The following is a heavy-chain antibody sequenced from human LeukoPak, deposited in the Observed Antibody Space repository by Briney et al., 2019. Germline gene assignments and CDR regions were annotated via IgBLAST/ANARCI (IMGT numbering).Heavy chain of an antibody. CDR2: ISGSGGST. V-gene: IGHV3-23*01. Sequence: GGSLRLSCAASGFTFSSYAMSWVRQAPGKGLEWVSAISGSGGSTYYADSVKGRFTISGDNSKNTLYLQMNSLRAEDTAVYYCAKDQSFSYYDILTGYYSPPFDYWGQGTLVTVSS. CDR3: AKDQSFSYYDILTGYYSPPFDY. D-gene: IGHD3-9*01. CDR1: GFTFSSYA. J-gene: IGHJ4*02.